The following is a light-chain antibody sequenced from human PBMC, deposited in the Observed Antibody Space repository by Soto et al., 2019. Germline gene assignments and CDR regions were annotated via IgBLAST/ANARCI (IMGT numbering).Light chain of an antibody. CDR1: QSVNNDY. J-gene: IGKJ1*01. CDR2: GAS. CDR3: QQYGSSPRT. V-gene: IGKV3-20*01. Sequence: EIVLTQSPGTLSLSPGERATLSCRASQSVNNDYLAWYQQKPGQAPRLLIYGASRRATGTPDRFSGSGSGTDFTLTISRLEPEDFAVYYCQQYGSSPRTFGQGTKVDIK.